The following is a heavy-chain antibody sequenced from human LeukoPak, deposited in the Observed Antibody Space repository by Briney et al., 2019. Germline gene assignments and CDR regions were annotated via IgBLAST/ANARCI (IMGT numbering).Heavy chain of an antibody. CDR1: GYTFTGYY. V-gene: IGHV1-2*02. CDR2: IIPNSGGT. Sequence: ASVKVSCKASGYTFTGYYMHWVRQAPGQGLEWMGWIIPNSGGTNYAQKFQGRVTMTRDTSISTAYMELSRLRSDDTAVYYCARANPYYYDISGYGSFDIWGQGTMVTVSS. CDR3: ARANPYYYDISGYGSFDI. D-gene: IGHD3-22*01. J-gene: IGHJ3*02.